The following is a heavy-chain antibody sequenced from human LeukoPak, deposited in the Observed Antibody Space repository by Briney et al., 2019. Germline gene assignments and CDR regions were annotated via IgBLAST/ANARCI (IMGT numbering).Heavy chain of an antibody. V-gene: IGHV1-2*02. D-gene: IGHD6-13*01. Sequence: ASVKVSCKASGYTFTGYYMHWVRQAPGQGLEWMGWINPNSGGTNYAQKFQGRVTMTRDTSISTAYMELSRLRSDDTAVYYCARDSDGSSWYSFDYWGQGTLVTVSS. CDR3: ARDSDGSSWYSFDY. CDR2: INPNSGGT. CDR1: GYTFTGYY. J-gene: IGHJ4*02.